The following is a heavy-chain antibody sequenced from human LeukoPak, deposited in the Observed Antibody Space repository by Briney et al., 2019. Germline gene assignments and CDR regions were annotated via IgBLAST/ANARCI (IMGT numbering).Heavy chain of an antibody. J-gene: IGHJ4*02. CDR1: GFTFSSYS. CDR2: ISSSSSYI. CDR3: ARDWQLVTFDY. D-gene: IGHD6-13*01. Sequence: GGSLRLSCAASGFTFSSYSMNWVRQAPGKGLEWVSSISSSSSYIYYADSVKGRFTISRDNAKNSLHLQMNSLRAEDTAVYYCARDWQLVTFDYWGQGTLVTVSS. V-gene: IGHV3-21*01.